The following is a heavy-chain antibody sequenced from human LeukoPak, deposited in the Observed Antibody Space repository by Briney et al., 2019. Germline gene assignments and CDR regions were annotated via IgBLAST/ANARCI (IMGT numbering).Heavy chain of an antibody. J-gene: IGHJ4*02. V-gene: IGHV4-34*01. CDR1: GGSFSGYY. D-gene: IGHD2-21*02. Sequence: SETLSLTCSVYGGSFSGYYWSWIRQPPGKGLEWIGEINHSGSTNYNPSLKSRVTISVDTSKNQFSLKLSSVTAADTAVYYCARLGAYCGGDCYSGDYFDYECQGTLVTVSS. CDR3: ARLGAYCGGDCYSGDYFDY. CDR2: INHSGST.